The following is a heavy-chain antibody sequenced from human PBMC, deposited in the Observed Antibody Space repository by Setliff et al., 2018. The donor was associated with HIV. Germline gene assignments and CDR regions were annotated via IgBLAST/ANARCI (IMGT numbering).Heavy chain of an antibody. CDR3: AKVTSFWFEDY. V-gene: IGHV3-30*07. J-gene: IGHJ4*02. Sequence: GGSLRLSCVASGFTFSTFAMHWVRQAPGKGLEWVSVVSYDGSRTHYADSVKGRFTISRDNSKNTLYLQMNSLRAEDTAVYYCAKVTSFWFEDYWGQGTLVTVSS. CDR2: VSYDGSRT. D-gene: IGHD2-2*01. CDR1: GFTFSTFA.